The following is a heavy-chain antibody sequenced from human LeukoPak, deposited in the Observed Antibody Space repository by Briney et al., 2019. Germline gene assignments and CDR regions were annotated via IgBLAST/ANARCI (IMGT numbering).Heavy chain of an antibody. V-gene: IGHV1-8*03. CDR1: GYTFTSYD. J-gene: IGHJ4*02. CDR3: ASGRTSSSTSCLGY. D-gene: IGHD2-2*01. Sequence: ASGKLSSKPSGYTFTSYDINWVRQATGHGLEWMGWMNPNSGNTGDAQKLHGRVTITRNTSISTAYMELSSLRSEDTAVYYCASGRTSSSTSCLGYWGQGTLVTVSS. CDR2: MNPNSGNT.